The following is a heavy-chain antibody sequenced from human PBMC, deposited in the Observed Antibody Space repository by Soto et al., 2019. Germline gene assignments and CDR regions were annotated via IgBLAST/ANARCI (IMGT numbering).Heavy chain of an antibody. Sequence: EVQLVESGGDVVRPGGSLRLACVVSGFSLEEYGMSWVRQAPGKGPEWVSGMHRNGNSTGYADAVKGRFTISRDDAKNSLYLQMSSLRAEDTAFYYCARDHRWGYEYGDYGDSWGHGTLVTVSS. CDR2: MHRNGNST. CDR3: ARDHRWGYEYGDYGDS. V-gene: IGHV3-20*04. J-gene: IGHJ5*01. D-gene: IGHD4-17*01. CDR1: GFSLEEYG.